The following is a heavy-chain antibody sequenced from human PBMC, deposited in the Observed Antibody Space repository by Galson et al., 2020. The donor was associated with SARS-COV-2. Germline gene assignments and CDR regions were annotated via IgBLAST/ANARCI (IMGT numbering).Heavy chain of an antibody. CDR1: GFTFSSYA. CDR3: AKVPRGENAFDI. CDR2: ISGSGGST. J-gene: IGHJ3*02. D-gene: IGHD3-10*01. Sequence: GGSLRLSCAASGFTFSSYAMSWVRQAPGKGLEWVSDISGSGGSTYYADSVKGRFTISRDNSKNTLYLQMNSLRAEDTAVYYCAKVPRGENAFDIWGQGTMVTVSS. V-gene: IGHV3-23*01.